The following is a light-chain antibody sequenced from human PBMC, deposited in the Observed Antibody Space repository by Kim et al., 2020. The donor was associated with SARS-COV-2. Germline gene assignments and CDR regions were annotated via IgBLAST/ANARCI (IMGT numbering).Light chain of an antibody. V-gene: IGLV3-19*01. CDR3: NSADSSGDHYV. CDR1: SLIRYH. CDR2: DEN. Sequence: SSELTQDPAVSVALGQTVRITCQGASLIRYHASWYQQKPRQAPVLVIYDENNRPSGIPDRFYGSTSGSTAFLTITGARAEDVGYYYCNSADSSGDHYVFG. J-gene: IGLJ1*01.